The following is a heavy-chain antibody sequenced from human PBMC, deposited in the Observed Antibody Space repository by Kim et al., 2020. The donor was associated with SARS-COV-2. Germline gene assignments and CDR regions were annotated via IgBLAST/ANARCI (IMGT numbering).Heavy chain of an antibody. CDR1: GFTFSSYA. CDR3: AKDRSVYGEYYFDY. D-gene: IGHD2-8*01. V-gene: IGHV3-23*01. CDR2: ISGSGGST. Sequence: GGSLRLSCAASGFTFSSYARSWVRQAPGKGLEWVSAISGSGGSTYYADSVKGRFTISRDNSKNTLYLQMNSLSAEDTAVYYCAKDRSVYGEYYFDYWGQGTLVTVSS. J-gene: IGHJ4*02.